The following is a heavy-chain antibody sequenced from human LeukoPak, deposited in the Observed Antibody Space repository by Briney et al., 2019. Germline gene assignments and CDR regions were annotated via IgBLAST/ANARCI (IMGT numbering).Heavy chain of an antibody. Sequence: SETLSLTCTVSGGSISSYYWSWIRQPAGKGLEWIGRIYTSGSTNYNPSLKSRVTMSVDTSKNQFSLKLSSVTAADTAVYYYARESVVVVPANISRYYGMDVWGQGTTVTVSS. CDR1: GGSISSYY. V-gene: IGHV4-4*07. D-gene: IGHD2-2*01. CDR3: ARESVVVVPANISRYYGMDV. CDR2: IYTSGST. J-gene: IGHJ6*02.